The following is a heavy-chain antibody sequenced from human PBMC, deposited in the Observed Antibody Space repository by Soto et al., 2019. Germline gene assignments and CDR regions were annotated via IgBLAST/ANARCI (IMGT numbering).Heavy chain of an antibody. Sequence: QVQLQESGPGLVKPSGTLSLTCAVSSGSISSSNWWSWVRQPPGKGLEWIGEIYHSGSTNYNPPLKSRVPISVDKAKNQLSLKLSSVTAADTAVYYCARAVNCSGGSCYSWGLYFDYWGQGTLVTVSS. J-gene: IGHJ4*02. D-gene: IGHD2-15*01. CDR3: ARAVNCSGGSCYSWGLYFDY. CDR2: IYHSGST. CDR1: SGSISSSNW. V-gene: IGHV4-4*02.